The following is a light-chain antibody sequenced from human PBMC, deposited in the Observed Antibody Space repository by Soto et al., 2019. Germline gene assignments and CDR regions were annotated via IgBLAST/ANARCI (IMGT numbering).Light chain of an antibody. J-gene: IGKJ1*01. CDR2: KAS. Sequence: DVQMTQSPSTLSASVGDRVTITCRASQSVSTWLAWYQQKPGKAPKLLIYKASSLESGVPSRFSGSGSGTEFTLTISRLQSEDFATYYCQQYDSYSWTFGQGTKVEI. V-gene: IGKV1-5*03. CDR1: QSVSTW. CDR3: QQYDSYSWT.